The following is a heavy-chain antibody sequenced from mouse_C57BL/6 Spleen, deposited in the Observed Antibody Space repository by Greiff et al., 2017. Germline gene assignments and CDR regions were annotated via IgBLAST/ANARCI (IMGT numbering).Heavy chain of an antibody. CDR2: IYPRSGNT. CDR3: AREGNYDYVYFDY. D-gene: IGHD2-4*01. CDR1: GYTFTSYG. V-gene: IGHV1-81*01. Sequence: QVQLKESGAELARPGASVKLSCKASGYTFTSYGISWVKQRTGQGLEWIGEIYPRSGNTYYNEKFKGKATLTADKSSSTAYMELRSLTSEDSAVYFCAREGNYDYVYFDYWGQGTTLTVSS. J-gene: IGHJ2*01.